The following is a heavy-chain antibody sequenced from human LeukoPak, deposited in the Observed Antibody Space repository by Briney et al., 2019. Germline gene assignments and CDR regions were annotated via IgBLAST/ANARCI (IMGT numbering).Heavy chain of an antibody. CDR2: ISYDGSNK. Sequence: PGRSLRLSCVASGFTFSSYAMHWVRQAPGKGLEWVAVISYDGSNKYYADSVKGRFTISRDNSKNTLYLQMNSLRAEDTAVYYCARVRELFDYAFDIWGQGTMVTVSS. J-gene: IGHJ3*02. D-gene: IGHD5-12*01. CDR1: GFTFSSYA. CDR3: ARVRELFDYAFDI. V-gene: IGHV3-30-3*01.